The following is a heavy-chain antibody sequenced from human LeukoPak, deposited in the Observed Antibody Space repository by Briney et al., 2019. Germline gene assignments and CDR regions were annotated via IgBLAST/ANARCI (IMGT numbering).Heavy chain of an antibody. Sequence: PGGSLRLSCAASGFTFSSYSMNWVRQAPGKGLEWVSSISSSSSHIYYADSVKGRFTISRDNAKNSLYLQMNILRAEDTAVYYCARGSSRDYYDSSGYPHDAFDIWGQGTMVTVSS. CDR2: ISSSSSHI. V-gene: IGHV3-21*01. J-gene: IGHJ3*02. CDR1: GFTFSSYS. CDR3: ARGSSRDYYDSSGYPHDAFDI. D-gene: IGHD3-22*01.